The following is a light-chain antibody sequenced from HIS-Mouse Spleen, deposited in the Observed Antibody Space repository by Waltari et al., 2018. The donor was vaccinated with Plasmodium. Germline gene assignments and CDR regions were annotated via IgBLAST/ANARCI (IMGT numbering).Light chain of an antibody. CDR1: SSVVGSFTL. Sequence: QSALTQPASVSGSPGQSITISCTGTSSVVGSFTLVSWYQQHPGKAPKLMIYEGSKRPSGVSNRFSGSKSGNTASLTISGLQAEDEADYYCCSYAGSRMVFGGGTKLTVL. J-gene: IGLJ2*01. V-gene: IGLV2-23*01. CDR3: CSYAGSRMV. CDR2: EGS.